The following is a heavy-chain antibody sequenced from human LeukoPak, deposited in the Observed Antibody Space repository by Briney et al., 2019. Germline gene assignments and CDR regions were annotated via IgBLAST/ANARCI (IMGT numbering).Heavy chain of an antibody. V-gene: IGHV3-21*01. J-gene: IGHJ2*01. CDR3: ARWEGVSNWYFDL. Sequence: PGGSLRLSCAASGFTFSSYSMNWVRQAPGKGLERVSSISSSSSYIYYADSVKGRFTISRDNAKNSLYLQMNSLRAEDTAVYYCARWEGVSNWYFDLWGRGTLVTVSS. CDR1: GFTFSSYS. CDR2: ISSSSSYI. D-gene: IGHD1-26*01.